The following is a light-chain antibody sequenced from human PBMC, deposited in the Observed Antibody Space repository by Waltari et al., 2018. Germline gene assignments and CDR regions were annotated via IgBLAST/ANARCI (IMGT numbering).Light chain of an antibody. CDR3: HSYDSSPFWV. CDR2: EDD. CDR1: SGSIATDY. V-gene: IGLV6-57*03. Sequence: NFLLTQPHSVSESPGKTVTISCTRSSGSIATDYVQWYQQRPGSAPTTVIYEDDQRPSGVPDRFSGSLDSSSNSAYLTISGLKTEDEADYYCHSYDSSPFWVFGGGTKLTVL. J-gene: IGLJ3*02.